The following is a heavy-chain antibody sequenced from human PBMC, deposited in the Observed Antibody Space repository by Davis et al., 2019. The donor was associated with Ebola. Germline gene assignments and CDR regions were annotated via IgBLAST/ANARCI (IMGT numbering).Heavy chain of an antibody. CDR1: GFTFNTYS. CDR2: IKSKTDGGTT. V-gene: IGHV3-15*01. D-gene: IGHD5-12*01. Sequence: PRGSLRLSCAASGFTFNTYSMNWVRQAPGKGLEWVGRIKSKTDGGTTDYAAPVKGRFTISRDDSKNTLYLQMNSLKTEDTAVYYCTTGGGYSGYDQLVMYTAMVDYWGQGTLVTVSS. J-gene: IGHJ4*02. CDR3: TTGGGYSGYDQLVMYTAMVDY.